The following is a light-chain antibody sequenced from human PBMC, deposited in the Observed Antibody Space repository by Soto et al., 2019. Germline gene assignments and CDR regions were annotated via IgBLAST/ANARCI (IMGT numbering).Light chain of an antibody. Sequence: QSALTQPASVSGSPGQSITISCTGTSSDVGDYNYVSWYQQHPGKAPKLMIYDVSNRPSGVSNRFSGSKSGNTASLTISGLQAEDEADYYCSSYTSSSVVFGGGTKRTVL. V-gene: IGLV2-14*01. CDR2: DVS. J-gene: IGLJ2*01. CDR1: SSDVGDYNY. CDR3: SSYTSSSVV.